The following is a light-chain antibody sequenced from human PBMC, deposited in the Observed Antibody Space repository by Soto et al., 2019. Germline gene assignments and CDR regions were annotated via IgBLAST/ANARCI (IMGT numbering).Light chain of an antibody. CDR2: DAS. J-gene: IGKJ4*01. CDR1: QDITNS. V-gene: IGKV1-33*01. Sequence: DIQMTQSPSSLSASVGDRVTITCQASQDITNSLNWYQQKPGKAPNLLIFDASNLDAGVPSRFSASGSGTYFTFTIHSLQPEDVATYYCQQYDHLSLTFGGGTKVDIK. CDR3: QQYDHLSLT.